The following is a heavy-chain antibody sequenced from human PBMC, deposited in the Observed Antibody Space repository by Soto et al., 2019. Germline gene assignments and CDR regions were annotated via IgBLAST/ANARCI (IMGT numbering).Heavy chain of an antibody. CDR3: AKDFSWIQPRFDY. Sequence: GGSLRLSCAASGFTFSTYAMSWVRQAPGKGLEWVSAISGGGGSSYYADSVKGRFTISRDNSKNTLYLQMDSLRAEETAVYHCAKDFSWIQPRFDYWGQGTLVTVSS. D-gene: IGHD5-18*01. CDR1: GFTFSTYA. CDR2: ISGGGGSS. V-gene: IGHV3-23*01. J-gene: IGHJ4*02.